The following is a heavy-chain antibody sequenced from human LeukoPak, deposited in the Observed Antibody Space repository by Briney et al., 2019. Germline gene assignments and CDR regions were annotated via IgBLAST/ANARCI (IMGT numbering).Heavy chain of an antibody. CDR3: ARAFDY. CDR1: GFTFNNYW. Sequence: GGSLRLSCVVSGFTFNNYWMSWVRQAPGKGLEWVSYISSSSNTMYYADSVKGRFTISRDNAKNSLYLQMNSLRDEDTAVYYCARAFDYWGQGTLVAVSS. CDR2: ISSSSNTM. V-gene: IGHV3-48*02. J-gene: IGHJ4*02.